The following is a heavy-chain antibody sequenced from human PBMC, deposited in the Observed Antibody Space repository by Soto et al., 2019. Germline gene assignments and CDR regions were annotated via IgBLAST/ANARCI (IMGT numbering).Heavy chain of an antibody. J-gene: IGHJ4*01. CDR1: GGSISSGGYY. CDR2: ISYSGRT. D-gene: IGHD3-10*01. Sequence: QVQLQESGPGLVKPSQTLSLTCTVSGGSISSGGYYWSWIRQHPGKGMEWIGNISYSGRTSDNPSLKSRVSVSVDSYKNQVSLEMSSVTAADKAVYYCARVNCSSSGGYSKWFDYWGHGIQVLVSS. V-gene: IGHV4-31*03. CDR3: ARVNCSSSGGYSKWFDY.